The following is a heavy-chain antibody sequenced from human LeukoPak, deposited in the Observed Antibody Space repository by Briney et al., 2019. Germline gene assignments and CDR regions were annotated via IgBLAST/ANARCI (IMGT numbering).Heavy chain of an antibody. J-gene: IGHJ3*02. V-gene: IGHV3-23*01. D-gene: IGHD3-3*01. CDR2: ISDRGKT. CDR3: AKLPTIFGVADSFDI. Sequence: GSLRLSCVASGITFSSYDMSWVRQAPGKGLEWISAISDRGKTDYADSVKGRFTISRDNSKNTLYLQLSSLRDEDTAMYYCAKLPTIFGVADSFDIWGQGTLVTVSS. CDR1: GITFSSYD.